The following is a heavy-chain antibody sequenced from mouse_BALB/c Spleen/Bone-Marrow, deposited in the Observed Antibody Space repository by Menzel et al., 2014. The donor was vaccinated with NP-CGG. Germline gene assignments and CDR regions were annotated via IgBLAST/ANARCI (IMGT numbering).Heavy chain of an antibody. CDR2: ISSGGSYT. CDR1: GFTFSSYG. Sequence: EVQVVESGGDLVKPGGSLKLSCAASGFTFSSYGMSWVRQTPDKRLEWVATISSGGSYTYYPDSVKGRFTISRDNAKNTLYLQMSSLKSEDTAMYYCARQGYGYDGFDYCGQGTTLTVSS. V-gene: IGHV5-6*01. CDR3: ARQGYGYDGFDY. J-gene: IGHJ2*01. D-gene: IGHD2-2*01.